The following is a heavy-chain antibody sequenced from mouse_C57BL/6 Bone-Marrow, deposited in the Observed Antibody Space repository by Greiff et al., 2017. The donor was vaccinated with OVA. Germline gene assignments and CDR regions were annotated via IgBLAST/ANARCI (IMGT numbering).Heavy chain of an antibody. Sequence: VQLQQSGPELVKPGASVKISCKASGYSFTGYYMNWVKQSPEKSLEWIGEINPSNGGTTYNQKFKAKATLTVAKSSSTAYMQLKSLTSEDSAVYDCARCGTSPFGYWGRGTRVTVTA. D-gene: IGHD4-1*01. CDR1: GYSFTGYY. CDR2: INPSNGGT. J-gene: IGHJ3*01. CDR3: ARCGTSPFGY. V-gene: IGHV1-42*01.